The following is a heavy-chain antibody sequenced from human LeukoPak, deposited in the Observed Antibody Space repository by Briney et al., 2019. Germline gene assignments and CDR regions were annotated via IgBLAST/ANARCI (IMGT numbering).Heavy chain of an antibody. CDR3: ARDLRRDSSGWNSQAVLDY. V-gene: IGHV1-8*01. CDR1: GYTFTSYD. J-gene: IGHJ4*02. D-gene: IGHD6-19*01. Sequence: ASVKVSCKASGYTFTSYDINWVRQATGQGLEWMGWMNPNSGNTGYAQKFQGRVTMTRNTSISTAYMELWSLRSDDTAVYYCARDLRRDSSGWNSQAVLDYWGQGTLVTVSS. CDR2: MNPNSGNT.